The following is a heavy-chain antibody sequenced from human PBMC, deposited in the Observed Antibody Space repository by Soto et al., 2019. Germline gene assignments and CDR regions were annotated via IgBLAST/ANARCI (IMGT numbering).Heavy chain of an antibody. CDR2: IHHSGSS. CDR3: AAVDYYYGSGSRVGLDV. Sequence: QVQLQESGPGLVKPSGTLSLTCAVSGGSISSKNWWSWVRQPPGEGLEWIGEIHHSGSSDYNPSLKGRVTISVDKSQNQFSLKLSSVTAADTAIYYCAAVDYYYGSGSRVGLDVWGQGTTVTVSS. D-gene: IGHD3-10*01. J-gene: IGHJ6*02. CDR1: GGSISSKNW. V-gene: IGHV4-4*02.